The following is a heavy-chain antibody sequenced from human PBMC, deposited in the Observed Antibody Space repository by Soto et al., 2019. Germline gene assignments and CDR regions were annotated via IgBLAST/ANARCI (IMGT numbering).Heavy chain of an antibody. CDR3: VRYDVGPIGFSSF. Sequence: SQTLALTCATSGDSVPSRSGASTCIRQSQSKGLGGLGRTDFMAEWFNDYAVSVKGRISIKPDTSKNQFSLHLNAVTPEDTAVYFFVRYDVGPIGFSSFWSRRTLVTVSA. V-gene: IGHV6-1*01. D-gene: IGHD3-16*01. J-gene: IGHJ4*02. CDR2: TDFMAEWFN. CDR1: GDSVPSRSGA.